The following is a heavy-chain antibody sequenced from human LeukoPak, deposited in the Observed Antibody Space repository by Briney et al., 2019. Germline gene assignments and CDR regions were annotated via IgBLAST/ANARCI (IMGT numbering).Heavy chain of an antibody. D-gene: IGHD1-26*01. CDR3: AMKTYYWGPLDS. J-gene: IGHJ4*02. Sequence: PGGSLRLSCAVSGLTVGNNYMSWVRQAPGKGRECVSIIYSGGSIYYADSVKGRFTISRDNSKNILYLQMNSLRAGDTAVYYCAMKTYYWGPLDSWGQGTLVTVSS. CDR2: IYSGGSI. V-gene: IGHV3-53*01. CDR1: GLTVGNNY.